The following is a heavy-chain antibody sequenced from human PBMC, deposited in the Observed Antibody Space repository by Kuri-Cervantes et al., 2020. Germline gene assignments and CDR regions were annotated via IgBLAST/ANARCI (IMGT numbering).Heavy chain of an antibody. D-gene: IGHD3-22*01. V-gene: IGHV2-5*02. Sequence: SGPTLVKPTQALTLTCTFSGFSLTTSSVGVGWIRQPPGEALEWLALIYWDDDERYSPSLRSRLTITKDASKNQVVLTMTNMDPVDTATYYCAHSTSDDSSGYYYFDYWGQGTLVTVSS. CDR2: IYWDDDE. CDR1: GFSLTTSSVG. J-gene: IGHJ4*02. CDR3: AHSTSDDSSGYYYFDY.